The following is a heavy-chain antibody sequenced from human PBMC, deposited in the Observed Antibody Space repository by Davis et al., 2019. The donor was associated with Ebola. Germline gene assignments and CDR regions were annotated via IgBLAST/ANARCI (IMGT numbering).Heavy chain of an antibody. CDR1: GFTFSSYG. CDR3: ARVGSGRYYAGT. D-gene: IGHD1-26*01. Sequence: GESLKISCAASGFTFSSYGMHWVRQAPGKGLEWVAVIWYDGSNKYYADSVKGRFTISRDNSKNTLYLQMNSLRAEDTAVYYCARVGSGRYYAGTWGQGTLVTVSS. J-gene: IGHJ5*02. V-gene: IGHV3-33*01. CDR2: IWYDGSNK.